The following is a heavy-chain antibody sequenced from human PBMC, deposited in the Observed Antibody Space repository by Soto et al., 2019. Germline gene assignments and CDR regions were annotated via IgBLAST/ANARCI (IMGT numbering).Heavy chain of an antibody. V-gene: IGHV3-23*01. J-gene: IGHJ6*03. CDR2: ISGSGGST. CDR1: GFTFSSYA. D-gene: IGHD2-15*01. CDR3: AKAGGRDYYYYYMDV. Sequence: EVQLLESGGGLVQPGGSLRLSCAASGFTFSSYAMSWVRQAPGKGLEWVSAISGSGGSTYYADSVNGRFTISRDNSKNTLYLQMNSLRAEDTAVYYCAKAGGRDYYYYYMDVWGKGTTVTVSS.